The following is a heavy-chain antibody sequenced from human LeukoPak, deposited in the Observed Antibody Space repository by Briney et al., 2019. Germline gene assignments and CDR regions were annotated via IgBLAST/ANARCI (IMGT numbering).Heavy chain of an antibody. D-gene: IGHD3-10*01. V-gene: IGHV1-46*01. CDR1: EYTFTDYY. J-gene: IGHJ3*02. CDR2: INPSGGTT. Sequence: GASVKVSCKASEYTFTDYYMHWVRQAPGQGLEWMGLINPSGGTTNYAQKLQGRVTMTTDTSTSTAYMELRSLKSDDTAVYYCARDFGSAFDIWGQGTMVAVSS. CDR3: ARDFGSAFDI.